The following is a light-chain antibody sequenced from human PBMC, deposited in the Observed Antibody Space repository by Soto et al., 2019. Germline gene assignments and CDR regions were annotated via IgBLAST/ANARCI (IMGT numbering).Light chain of an antibody. Sequence: EIVMTQSPATLSVSPGERATLSCRASQSVSSNLAWYQQKPGQAPRLLIYGASTRATGIPARFSGSVSGTEFTLTISSLQSEDFAFYYCQQYNNWPWTFGQGTKVEIK. CDR1: QSVSSN. J-gene: IGKJ1*01. CDR2: GAS. CDR3: QQYNNWPWT. V-gene: IGKV3-15*01.